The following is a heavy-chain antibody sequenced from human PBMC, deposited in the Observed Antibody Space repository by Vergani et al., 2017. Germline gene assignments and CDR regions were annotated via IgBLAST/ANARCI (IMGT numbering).Heavy chain of an antibody. CDR1: SHTFQTYG. V-gene: IGHV1-18*01. D-gene: IGHD1-1*01. CDR2: IRPYTGHT. J-gene: IGHJ3*01. CDR3: ARVAPSNSEVTPTAFDG. Sequence: QVQLVQSGAELKKPGASVSVSCKSSSHTFQTYGISWVRQAPGKGLEWMAWIRPYTGHTIYAQKFQDRVTMTADTSTNTAYMELRNLRSDDTAVYFCARVAPSNSEVTPTAFDGWVQGTMVTVSS.